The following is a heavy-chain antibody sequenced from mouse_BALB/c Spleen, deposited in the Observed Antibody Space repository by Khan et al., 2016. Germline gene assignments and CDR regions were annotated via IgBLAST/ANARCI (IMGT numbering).Heavy chain of an antibody. CDR1: GFTFSSYA. Sequence: EVELVESGGGLVKPGGSLKLSCAASGFTFSSYAMSWVRQTPEKRLEWVASISSGGSTYYPDSVKGRFTIPRDNARTIMNLQMSSLRSEDTAMYYCAREDYGNYGDYFDYWGQGTTLTVSS. J-gene: IGHJ2*01. V-gene: IGHV5-6-5*01. D-gene: IGHD2-1*01. CDR2: ISSGGST. CDR3: AREDYGNYGDYFDY.